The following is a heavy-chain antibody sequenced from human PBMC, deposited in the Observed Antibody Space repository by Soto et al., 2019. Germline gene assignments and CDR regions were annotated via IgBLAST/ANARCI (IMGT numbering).Heavy chain of an antibody. CDR2: INPSGGST. Sequence: GTAKVSCKAYGYTFSSYYMHWVRQAPGQGLEWMGIINPSGGSTSYAQKFQGRVTMTRDTSTSTVYMELSSLRSEDTAVYYCARSRGPDYYYYMDVWGKGTTVTVSS. CDR3: ARSRGPDYYYYMDV. J-gene: IGHJ6*03. CDR1: GYTFSSYY. V-gene: IGHV1-46*03. D-gene: IGHD5-12*01.